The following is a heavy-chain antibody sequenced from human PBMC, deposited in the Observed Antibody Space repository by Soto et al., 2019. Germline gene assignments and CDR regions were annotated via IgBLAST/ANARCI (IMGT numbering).Heavy chain of an antibody. D-gene: IGHD2-2*01. CDR3: RTPYCSSTSCYAHYYYGMDV. J-gene: IGHJ6*02. CDR1: GGTFSSYA. CDR2: IIPIFGTA. Sequence: QVQLVQSGAEVKKPGSSVKVSCKASGGTFSSYAISWVRQAPGQGLEWMGGIIPIFGTANYAQKFQGRVTITADESTSTAYMELSSLRSEDTAVYYCRTPYCSSTSCYAHYYYGMDVWGQGTTVTVSS. V-gene: IGHV1-69*01.